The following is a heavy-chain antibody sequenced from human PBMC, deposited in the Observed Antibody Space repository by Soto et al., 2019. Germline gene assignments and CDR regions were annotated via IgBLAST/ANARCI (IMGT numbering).Heavy chain of an antibody. CDR2: ISSSSSYI. CDR3: AREAVAGYYYYGMDV. J-gene: IGHJ6*02. V-gene: IGHV3-21*01. CDR1: GFTFSSYS. D-gene: IGHD6-19*01. Sequence: GGSLRLSCAASGFTFSSYSMNWVRQAPGKGLVWVSSISSSSSYIYYADSVKGRFTISRDNAKNSLYLQMNSLRAEDTAVYYCAREAVAGYYYYGMDVWGQGTTVTVSS.